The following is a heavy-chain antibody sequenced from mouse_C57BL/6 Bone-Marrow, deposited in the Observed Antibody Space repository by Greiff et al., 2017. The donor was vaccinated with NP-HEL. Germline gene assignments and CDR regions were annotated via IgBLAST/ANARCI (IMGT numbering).Heavy chain of an antibody. J-gene: IGHJ4*01. D-gene: IGHD1-1*01. V-gene: IGHV2-2*01. CDR1: GFSLTSYG. Sequence: QVQLKESGPGLVQPSQSLSITCTVSGFSLTSYGVHWVRQSPGKGLEWLGVIWSGGSTDYNAAFISRLSISKDNSKSQVFFKMNSLQADDTAIYYCARNPITTVVATDAMDYWGQGTSVTVSS. CDR2: IWSGGST. CDR3: ARNPITTVVATDAMDY.